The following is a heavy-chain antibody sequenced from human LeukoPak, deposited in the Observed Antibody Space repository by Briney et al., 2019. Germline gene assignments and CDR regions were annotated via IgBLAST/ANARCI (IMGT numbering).Heavy chain of an antibody. Sequence: PGGSLRLSCAASGFTFHNYAMHWVRQAPGKGLEWVSGISWDSGNIGYADSVKGRFTISRDNSKNTLYLQMNSLRAEDTAVYYCAKDLYGYGRYYFDYWGQGTLVTVSS. CDR1: GFTFHNYA. D-gene: IGHD5-18*01. CDR2: ISWDSGNI. J-gene: IGHJ4*02. V-gene: IGHV3-9*01. CDR3: AKDLYGYGRYYFDY.